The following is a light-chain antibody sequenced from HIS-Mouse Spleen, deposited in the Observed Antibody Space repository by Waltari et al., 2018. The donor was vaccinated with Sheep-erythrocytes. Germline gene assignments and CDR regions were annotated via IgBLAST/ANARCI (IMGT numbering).Light chain of an antibody. CDR1: SSDCGGYNY. CDR2: DVS. CDR3: CSYAGSYNHV. J-gene: IGLJ1*01. Sequence: SALTPPRSVSGSPGQSVTISCHGTSSDCGGYNYVPWYQQHPGKAPKLMIYDVSKRPSGVPDRFSGSKSGNTASLTISGLQAEDEADYYCCSYAGSYNHVFATGTKVTVL. V-gene: IGLV2-11*01.